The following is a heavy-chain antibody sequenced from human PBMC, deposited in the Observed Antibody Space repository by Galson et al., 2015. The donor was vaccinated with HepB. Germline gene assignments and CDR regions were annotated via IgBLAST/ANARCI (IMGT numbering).Heavy chain of an antibody. Sequence: SLRLSCAASGFFFSDYNMNWVRQAPGKGLEWVSSISSSGTVYYADSLKGRSTISRDNAKNSLDLPVNSLRAEDTAVYFCAKGGRSYLSDDVFYPGFDDWGQGTLVTVSS. D-gene: IGHD3-10*01. CDR2: ISSSGTV. J-gene: IGHJ4*02. CDR3: AKGGRSYLSDDVFYPGFDD. V-gene: IGHV3-69-1*01. CDR1: GFFFSDYN.